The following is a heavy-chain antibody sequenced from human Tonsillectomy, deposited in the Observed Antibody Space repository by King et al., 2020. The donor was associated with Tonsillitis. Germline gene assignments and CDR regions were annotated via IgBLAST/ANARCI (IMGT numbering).Heavy chain of an antibody. CDR3: ARTTYYYDSSGYFLFDY. CDR1: GFSLNTSEMC. V-gene: IGHV2-70*11. Sequence: VTLKESGPALVKPTQTLTLTCSFSGFSLNTSEMCVSWIRQPPGKALEWLARIDWDDDKYYSTSLQTRLTISKDTSKNQVVLTMTTMDPVDTATYYCARTTYYYDSSGYFLFDYWGQGTLVTVSS. D-gene: IGHD3-22*01. J-gene: IGHJ4*02. CDR2: IDWDDDK.